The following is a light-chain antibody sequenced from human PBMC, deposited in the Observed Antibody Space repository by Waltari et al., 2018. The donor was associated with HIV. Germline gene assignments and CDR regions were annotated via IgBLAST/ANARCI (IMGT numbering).Light chain of an antibody. CDR2: DVT. Sequence: QSALTQPRSVSGSPGQSVTISCTGTSSDVGGYNYVSWYQQHPGKAPKLMIYDVTKRPSGVPDRFSVSKSGNTASLTISGLQAEDEADYYCCSYAGSYTFGFGGGTKLTVL. V-gene: IGLV2-11*01. J-gene: IGLJ3*02. CDR3: CSYAGSYTFG. CDR1: SSDVGGYNY.